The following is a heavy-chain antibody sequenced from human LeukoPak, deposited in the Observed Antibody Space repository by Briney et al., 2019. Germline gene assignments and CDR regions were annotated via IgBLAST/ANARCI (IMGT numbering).Heavy chain of an antibody. Sequence: GGSLRLSCAASGFTFSSYSMNWVRQAPGKGLEWVSSISSGSSYIYYADSVKGRFTISRDNAKNSLYLQMNSLRAEDTAVYYCARDSGSYYYLGTFDYWGQGTLVTVSS. V-gene: IGHV3-21*01. CDR1: GFTFSSYS. CDR2: ISSGSSYI. CDR3: ARDSGSYYYLGTFDY. D-gene: IGHD1-26*01. J-gene: IGHJ4*02.